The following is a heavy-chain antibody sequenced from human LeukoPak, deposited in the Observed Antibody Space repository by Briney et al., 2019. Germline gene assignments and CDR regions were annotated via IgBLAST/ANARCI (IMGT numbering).Heavy chain of an antibody. CDR3: ARAGYGSIFYFNY. CDR1: GFTFSTYG. CDR2: IWYDGSNK. J-gene: IGHJ4*02. V-gene: IGHV3-33*01. D-gene: IGHD5-12*01. Sequence: PGRSLRLSCEASGFTFSTYGIHWVRQAPGKGLEWVALIWYDGSNKYYADSVKGRFTISRDNSENTLYLQMSSLRAEDTAVYFCARAGYGSIFYFNYWGQGTLVTVSS.